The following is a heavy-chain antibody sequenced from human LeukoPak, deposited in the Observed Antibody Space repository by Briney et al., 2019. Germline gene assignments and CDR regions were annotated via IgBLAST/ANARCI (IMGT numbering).Heavy chain of an antibody. CDR1: GGSFSGYY. J-gene: IGHJ5*02. CDR2: INHSGST. Sequence: PSETLSLTCAVYGGSFSGYYWSWIRQPPGKGLEWIGEINHSGSTNYNPSLKSRVTISVGTSKNQFSLKLSSVTAADTAVYYCARRRVVGATWRLRTRDWFDPWGQGTLVTVSS. CDR3: ARRRVVGATWRLRTRDWFDP. V-gene: IGHV4-34*01. D-gene: IGHD1-26*01.